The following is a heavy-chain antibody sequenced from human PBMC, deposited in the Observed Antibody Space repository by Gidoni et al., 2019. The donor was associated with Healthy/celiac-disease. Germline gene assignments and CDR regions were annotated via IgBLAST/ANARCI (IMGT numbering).Heavy chain of an antibody. CDR2: IYHSGST. J-gene: IGHJ4*02. CDR1: GYSISSGYY. D-gene: IGHD3-10*01. CDR3: ARVGELFWSGTYYFDY. V-gene: IGHV4-38-2*01. Sequence: QVQLQESGPGLVKPSETLSLTCAVSGYSISSGYYWGWIRQPPGKGLEWIGSIYHSGSTYYNPSLKSRVTISVDTSKNQFSLKLSSVTAADTAVYYCARVGELFWSGTYYFDYWGQGTLVTVSS.